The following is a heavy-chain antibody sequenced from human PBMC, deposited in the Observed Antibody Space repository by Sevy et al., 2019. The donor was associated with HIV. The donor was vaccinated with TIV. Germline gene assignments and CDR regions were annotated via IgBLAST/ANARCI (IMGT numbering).Heavy chain of an antibody. CDR3: AKEVGTSGRCGYFNY. CDR2: ISYDESK. Sequence: GGSLRLSCAASEITFSTAIIHWVRHAPGKGLEWVAAISYDESKYYADSVKGRLTISRDSSKNTVYLEMSSLRTEDTAVYYCAKEVGTSGRCGYFNYWGQGTLVTVSS. D-gene: IGHD6-19*01. J-gene: IGHJ4*02. V-gene: IGHV3-30*04. CDR1: EITFSTAI.